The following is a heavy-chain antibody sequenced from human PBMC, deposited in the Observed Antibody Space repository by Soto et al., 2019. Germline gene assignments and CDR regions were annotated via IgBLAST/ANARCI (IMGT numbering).Heavy chain of an antibody. Sequence: QLQLQESGPGLVKPSETLSLTCTVFGGSISGGSDYWGWIRQPPGKGLEWLGSIYSSVSTYYNPSLKSRVTISIETSKNYFSLKVTYVSAADTAVYYCARRCSDTSCYSEWCQGTLVTVSA. D-gene: IGHD2-2*01. J-gene: IGHJ4*02. CDR1: GGSISGGSDY. CDR3: ARRCSDTSCYSE. V-gene: IGHV4-39*01. CDR2: IYSSVST.